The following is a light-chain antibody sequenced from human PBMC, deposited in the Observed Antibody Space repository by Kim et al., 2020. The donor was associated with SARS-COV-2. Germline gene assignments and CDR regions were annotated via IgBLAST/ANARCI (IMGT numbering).Light chain of an antibody. V-gene: IGLV1-40*01. CDR3: QSYDSSLSGLV. J-gene: IGLJ2*01. CDR1: RPNSGAGYD. CDR2: GNS. Sequence: RATNAATGGRPNSGAGYDVPWYQQLPGTAPKLLIYGNSNRPSGVPDRFSGSKSGTSASLAITGLQAEDEADYYCQSYDSSLSGLVFGGGTQLTVL.